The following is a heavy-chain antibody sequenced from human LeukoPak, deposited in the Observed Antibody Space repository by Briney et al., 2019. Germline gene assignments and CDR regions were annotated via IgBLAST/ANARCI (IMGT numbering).Heavy chain of an antibody. V-gene: IGHV5-51*01. J-gene: IGHJ4*02. D-gene: IGHD2-21*02. Sequence: GESLQISCEGSGYSFSNYWIGWVRQMPGKGLEWMGIIYPGDYETRYSPSFQGLVTISVDKSISTAYLQGSSLKVSDTAMYYYAIPPGYCGNDCSFDHWGQGTLVTVSS. CDR1: GYSFSNYW. CDR3: AIPPGYCGNDCSFDH. CDR2: IYPGDYET.